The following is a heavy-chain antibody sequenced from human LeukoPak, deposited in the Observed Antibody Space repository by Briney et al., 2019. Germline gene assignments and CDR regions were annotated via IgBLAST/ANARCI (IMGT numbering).Heavy chain of an antibody. CDR2: IYYSGNT. Sequence: SETLSLTCTVSGGSISPFYWSWIRQPPGKGLEWLGYIYYSGNTDYNPSLKSRVAISVDTSKNQFSLKLSSVTAADTAVYYCARSTGSTMFIDYWGQGTLVTVSS. CDR1: GGSISPFY. CDR3: ARSTGSTMFIDY. D-gene: IGHD3-10*02. V-gene: IGHV4-59*01. J-gene: IGHJ4*02.